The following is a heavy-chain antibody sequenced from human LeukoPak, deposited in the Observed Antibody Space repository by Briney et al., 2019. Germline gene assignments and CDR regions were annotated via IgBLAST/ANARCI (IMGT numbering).Heavy chain of an antibody. J-gene: IGHJ6*04. Sequence: SQTLSLTCDISGDSVSSISAAWNWIRQPPSRGLEWLGRAYYRSKWHSGYAVAVKSRITTTPDTSKNQFSLQLNSVTPEDTAVYYCARDHTVTTSYYYYGMDVWGKGTTVTVSS. CDR2: AYYRSKWHS. CDR3: ARDHTVTTSYYYYGMDV. D-gene: IGHD4-17*01. CDR1: GDSVSSISAA. V-gene: IGHV6-1*01.